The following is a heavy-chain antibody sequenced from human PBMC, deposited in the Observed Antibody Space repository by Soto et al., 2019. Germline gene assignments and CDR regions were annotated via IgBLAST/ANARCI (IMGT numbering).Heavy chain of an antibody. CDR2: IWYDGGNK. V-gene: IGHV3-33*01. D-gene: IGHD3-10*01. Sequence: GGSLRLSCAASGFTFSSYGMHWVRQAPGKGLEWVAVIWYDGGNKYYADSVKGRFTISRDNSKNTLYLQMNSLRAEDTAVYYCARDANYYGSGSYYPYFDYWGQGTLVTVSS. J-gene: IGHJ4*02. CDR1: GFTFSSYG. CDR3: ARDANYYGSGSYYPYFDY.